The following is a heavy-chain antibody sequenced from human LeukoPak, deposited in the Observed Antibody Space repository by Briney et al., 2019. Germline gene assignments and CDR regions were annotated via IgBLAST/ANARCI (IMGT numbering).Heavy chain of an antibody. CDR1: VGTFSSYA. Sequence: SVKVSCKASVGTFSSYAISWVRQAPGQPLEWMGGIIAIFGTANYAQKFQGRVTITADKSTSTAYMELSSLRSEDTAVYYCARIAADGTQFEYWGQGTLVTVSS. V-gene: IGHV1-69*06. CDR2: IIAIFGTA. CDR3: ARIAADGTQFEY. J-gene: IGHJ4*02. D-gene: IGHD6-13*01.